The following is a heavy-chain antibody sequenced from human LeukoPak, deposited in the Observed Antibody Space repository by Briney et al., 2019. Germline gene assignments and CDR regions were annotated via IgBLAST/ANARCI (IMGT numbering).Heavy chain of an antibody. CDR1: DGSISSYY. J-gene: IGHJ4*02. CDR3: ARSVWKGPFDY. Sequence: SETLSLTCTISDGSISSYYWSWIRQPAGKGLEWIGRLFTTGYINYSPSLKSRVSMSVDTSRNLFSLNLSSVTAADTAVYYCARSVWKGPFDYWGQGTLVTVSS. D-gene: IGHD1-1*01. V-gene: IGHV4-4*07. CDR2: LFTTGYI.